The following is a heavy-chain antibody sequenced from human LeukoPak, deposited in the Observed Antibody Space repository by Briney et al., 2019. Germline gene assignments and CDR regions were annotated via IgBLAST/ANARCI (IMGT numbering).Heavy chain of an antibody. V-gene: IGHV1-69*05. CDR2: IIPIFGTA. D-gene: IGHD6-13*01. CDR1: GGTFSSYA. Sequence: ASVKVSCKASGGTFSSYAISWVRQAPGQGLEWMGGIIPIFGTANYAQKLQGRVTMTTDTSTSTAYMELRSLRSDDTAVYYCARAIAAAQFDPWGQGTLVTVSS. J-gene: IGHJ5*02. CDR3: ARAIAAAQFDP.